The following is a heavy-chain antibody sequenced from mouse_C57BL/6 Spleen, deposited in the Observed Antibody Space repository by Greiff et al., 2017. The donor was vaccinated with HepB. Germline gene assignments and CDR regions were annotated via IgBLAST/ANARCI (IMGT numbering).Heavy chain of an antibody. J-gene: IGHJ2*01. CDR2: IYPGDGDT. V-gene: IGHV1-82*01. CDR1: GYAFSSSW. Sequence: QVQLKESGPELVKPGASVKISCKASGYAFSSSWMNWVKQRPGKGLEWIGRIYPGDGDTNYNGKFKGKATLTADKSSSTAYMQLSSLTSEDSAVYFCARGGYYDYDDGPSFDYWGQGTTLTVSS. D-gene: IGHD2-4*01. CDR3: ARGGYYDYDDGPSFDY.